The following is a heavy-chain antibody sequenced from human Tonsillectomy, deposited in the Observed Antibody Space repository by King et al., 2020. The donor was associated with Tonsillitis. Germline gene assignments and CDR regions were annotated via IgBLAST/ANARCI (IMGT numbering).Heavy chain of an antibody. CDR1: GFTFSSYW. J-gene: IGHJ3*02. CDR2: INSDGSST. V-gene: IGHV3-74*01. CDR3: ARDPITMIDHDSFDI. D-gene: IGHD3-22*01. Sequence: VQLVESGGGLVQPGGSLTLSCAASGFTFSSYWTHWLRQAPGKGLVWVSRINSDGSSTRYADSVKGRFTISRDNAKNTLYLQMNSLRAEDTAVYYCARDPITMIDHDSFDIWGQGTMVTVSS.